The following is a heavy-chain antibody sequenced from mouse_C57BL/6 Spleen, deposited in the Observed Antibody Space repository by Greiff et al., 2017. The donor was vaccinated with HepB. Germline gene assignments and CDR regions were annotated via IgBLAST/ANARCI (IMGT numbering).Heavy chain of an antibody. CDR1: GYTFTSYW. V-gene: IGHV1-52*01. J-gene: IGHJ2*01. CDR3: ARGYYGSCDY. Sequence: QVQLQQPGAELVRPGSSVKLSCKASGYTFTSYWMHWVKQRPIQGLEWIGNIDPSDSETHYNQKFKDKATLTVDKSSSTAYMQLSRLTSEDSAVYYCARGYYGSCDYWGQGTTLTVSS. D-gene: IGHD1-1*01. CDR2: IDPSDSET.